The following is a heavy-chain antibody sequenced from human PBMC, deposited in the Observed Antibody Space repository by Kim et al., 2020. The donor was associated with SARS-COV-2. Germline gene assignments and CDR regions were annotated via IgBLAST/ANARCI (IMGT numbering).Heavy chain of an antibody. J-gene: IGHJ4*02. V-gene: IGHV3-48*02. CDR3: ARDFGFCSGATCPTPPRFAY. Sequence: GGSLRLSCAASGFSFNTYSMVWVRQAPGKGLEWLSYISSSSNTAYYADSVEGRFTISRDNAKNSLYLQMNSLRDEDTALYYCARDFGFCSGATCPTPPRFAYWGQGTRVTVSS. D-gene: IGHD2-15*01. CDR1: GFSFNTYS. CDR2: ISSSSNTA.